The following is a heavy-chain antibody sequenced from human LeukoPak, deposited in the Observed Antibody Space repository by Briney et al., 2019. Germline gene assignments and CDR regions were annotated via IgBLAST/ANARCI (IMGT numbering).Heavy chain of an antibody. D-gene: IGHD6-19*01. J-gene: IGHJ4*02. CDR1: GFTFGSYG. V-gene: IGHV3-33*01. Sequence: GGSLRLSCAASGFTFGSYGMHWVRQAPGKGLEWVAVIWYDGSNKYYADSVKGRFTISRDNSKNTLYLQMNSLRAEDTAVYYCARDKEAVAVYYFDYWGQGTLVTVSS. CDR2: IWYDGSNK. CDR3: ARDKEAVAVYYFDY.